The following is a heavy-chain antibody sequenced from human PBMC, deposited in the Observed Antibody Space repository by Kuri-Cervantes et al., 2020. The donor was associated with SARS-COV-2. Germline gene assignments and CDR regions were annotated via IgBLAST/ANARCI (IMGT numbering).Heavy chain of an antibody. D-gene: IGHD3-16*01. CDR1: GFTFSSYW. Sequence: LSLTCAASGFTFSSYWMHWVRQAPGKGLVWVSRINSDGSSTSYADSVKGRFTISRDNAKNTLYLQMNRLRDEDTAVYYCARGRPSIWASFQHWGQGTLVTVSS. CDR2: INSDGSST. V-gene: IGHV3-74*01. J-gene: IGHJ1*01. CDR3: ARGRPSIWASFQH.